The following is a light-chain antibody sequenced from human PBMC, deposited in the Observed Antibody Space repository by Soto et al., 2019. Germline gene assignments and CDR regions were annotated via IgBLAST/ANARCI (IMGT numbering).Light chain of an antibody. V-gene: IGLV2-14*01. Sequence: LTQPASVSGSPGQSITISCTGTSSDVGGYNYVSWYQQHPGKAPKLLIYTVNNRPSGVSNRFSGSKSGNTASLTISGLQAEDEADYYCSSYTSSSSYVFGTGTKVTVL. CDR1: SSDVGGYNY. CDR3: SSYTSSSSYV. J-gene: IGLJ1*01. CDR2: TVN.